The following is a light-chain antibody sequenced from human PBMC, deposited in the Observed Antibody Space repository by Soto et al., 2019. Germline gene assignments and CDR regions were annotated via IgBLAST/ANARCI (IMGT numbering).Light chain of an antibody. Sequence: QSALPQPASVSGSPGQSITISCTGTSSDIGYYNYVSWYQHHPGKAPKLIIYEVSNRPSGVSNRFSGSKSGNTASLTISGXXXXXXXXYXCTSYTLTSTLHVFGTGTKLTV. V-gene: IGLV2-14*01. CDR2: EVS. CDR1: SSDIGYYNY. J-gene: IGLJ1*01. CDR3: TSYTLTSTLHV.